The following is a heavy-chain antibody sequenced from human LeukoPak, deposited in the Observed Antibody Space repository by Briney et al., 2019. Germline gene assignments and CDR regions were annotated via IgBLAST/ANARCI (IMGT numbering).Heavy chain of an antibody. CDR1: GGSISSGSYY. D-gene: IGHD1-1*01. J-gene: IGHJ4*02. CDR2: IYTSGST. V-gene: IGHV4-61*02. Sequence: SQTLSLTCTVSGGSISSGSYYWRWIRQPAGKGLEWIGRIYTSGSTNYNPSLKGRVTISVDTSKNQFSLKLSSVTAADTAVYYCATEVAGYWGQGTLVTVSS. CDR3: ATEVAGY.